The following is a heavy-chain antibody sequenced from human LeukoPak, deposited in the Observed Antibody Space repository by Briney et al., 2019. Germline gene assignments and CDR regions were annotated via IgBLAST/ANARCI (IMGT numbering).Heavy chain of an antibody. CDR3: ARSGDYYYYYYMDV. J-gene: IGHJ6*03. Sequence: ASVKVSCKASGYTFTGYYMHWVRQAPGQGLEWVGWINPNSGGTNYAQKFQGRVTMTRDTSISTAYMELSRLRSDDTAVYYCARSGDYYYYYYMDVWGKGTTVTVSS. D-gene: IGHD1-26*01. V-gene: IGHV1-2*02. CDR1: GYTFTGYY. CDR2: INPNSGGT.